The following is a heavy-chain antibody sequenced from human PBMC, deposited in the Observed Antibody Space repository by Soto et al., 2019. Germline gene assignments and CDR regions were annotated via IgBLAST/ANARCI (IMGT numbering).Heavy chain of an antibody. Sequence: ESGGGVVQPGRSLKLSCVASGFTLSNYALHWVRQAPGTGPEWMAFISNDGSNKLYADSVKGRFTISRDNSKNTLYLEMNSLRPEDTAVFYCARAGGGYLDYWGQGTLVTVSS. J-gene: IGHJ4*02. CDR1: GFTLSNYA. CDR2: ISNDGSNK. V-gene: IGHV3-30*04. CDR3: ARAGGGYLDY. D-gene: IGHD3-22*01.